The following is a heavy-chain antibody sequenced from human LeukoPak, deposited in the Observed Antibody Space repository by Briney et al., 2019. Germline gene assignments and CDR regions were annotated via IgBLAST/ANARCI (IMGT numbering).Heavy chain of an antibody. CDR2: IYHSGST. V-gene: IGHV4-4*02. J-gene: IGHJ6*03. CDR1: GGSISSSNW. Sequence: PSETLSLTCAVSGGSISSSNWWSWVRQPPGKGLEWIGEIYHSGSTNYNPSLKSRVTISVDKSKNQFSLKLSSVTAADTAVYYCARDPHYWSLGGLYYYYYMDVWGKGTTVTVSS. D-gene: IGHD2-8*02. CDR3: ARDPHYWSLGGLYYYYYMDV.